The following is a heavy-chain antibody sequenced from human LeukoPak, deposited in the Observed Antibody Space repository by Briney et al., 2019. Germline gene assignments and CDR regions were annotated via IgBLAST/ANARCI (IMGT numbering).Heavy chain of an antibody. Sequence: GGSLRLSCAASGFTFSSYSMNWVRQAPGKGLEWVSYISSSSSTIYYADSVKGRFTTSRDNAKNSLYLQMNSLRAEDTAVYYCARDRGYSTFDYWGRGTLVTVSS. D-gene: IGHD3-22*01. J-gene: IGHJ4*02. CDR3: ARDRGYSTFDY. CDR2: ISSSSSTI. CDR1: GFTFSSYS. V-gene: IGHV3-48*01.